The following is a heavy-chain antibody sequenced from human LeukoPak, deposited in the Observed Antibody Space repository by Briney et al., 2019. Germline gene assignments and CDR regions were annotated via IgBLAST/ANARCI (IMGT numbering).Heavy chain of an antibody. J-gene: IGHJ4*02. D-gene: IGHD6-13*01. V-gene: IGHV4-30-4*08. CDR3: ARGSDSSSWFRMYYFDY. Sequence: SETLSLTCSVSGGSISSGDYYWSWIRQPPGKGLEWIRYIYYSGSTYYNPSLKSRVTISVDTSKNQFSLKLSSVTAADTAVYYCARGSDSSSWFRMYYFDYWGQGTLVTLSS. CDR2: IYYSGST. CDR1: GGSISSGDYY.